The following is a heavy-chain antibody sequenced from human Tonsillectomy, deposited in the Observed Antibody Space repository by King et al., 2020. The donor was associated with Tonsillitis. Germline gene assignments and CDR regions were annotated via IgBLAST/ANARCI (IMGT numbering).Heavy chain of an antibody. J-gene: IGHJ4*02. CDR1: GFTFSSYW. CDR3: AREARRGLPLD. V-gene: IGHV3-7*01. Sequence: VQLVESGGGLVQPGGSLRLSCAASGFTFSSYWMSWVRQAPGKGLEGVANIKQDGSENYYVDSGKGRFTISRDNAKNSLYLQMNSLRAEDTAVYYCAREARRGLPLDWGQGTLVTVSS. D-gene: IGHD6-6*01. CDR2: IKQDGSEN.